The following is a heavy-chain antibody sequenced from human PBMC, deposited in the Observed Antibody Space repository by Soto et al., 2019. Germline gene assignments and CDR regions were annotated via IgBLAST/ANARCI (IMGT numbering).Heavy chain of an antibody. CDR3: ARVTSCHRDYTYVYDYLDY. CDR2: FYPGDSDT. CDR1: GYSFPRYW. Sequence: PXESLTISFKGSGYSFPRYWIALVRQMRGKGLEWMGIFYPGDSDTRYSPSFQGQVTISGDKSISTAYLQWSSLKASDTAIYYGARVTSCHRDYTYVYDYLDYWGPGTLVTVSS. J-gene: IGHJ4*02. V-gene: IGHV5-51*01. D-gene: IGHD5-18*01.